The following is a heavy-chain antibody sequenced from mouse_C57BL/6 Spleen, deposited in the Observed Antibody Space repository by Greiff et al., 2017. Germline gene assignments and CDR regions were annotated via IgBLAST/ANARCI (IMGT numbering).Heavy chain of an antibody. V-gene: IGHV1-81*01. J-gene: IGHJ1*03. Sequence: QVQLQQSGAELARPGASVKLSCTASGYTFTSYGISWVKQRTGPGLEWIGEIYPRSGNTYYNEKFKGKATLTADKSSSTAYMELRSLTSEDSAVYFCAQLTTVVASYWYFDVWGTGTTVTVSS. CDR3: AQLTTVVASYWYFDV. CDR2: IYPRSGNT. CDR1: GYTFTSYG. D-gene: IGHD1-1*01.